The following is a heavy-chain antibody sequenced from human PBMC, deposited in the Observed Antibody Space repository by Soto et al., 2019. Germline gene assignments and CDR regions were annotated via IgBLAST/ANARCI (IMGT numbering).Heavy chain of an antibody. D-gene: IGHD5-18*01. CDR1: GGSISNAAYS. CDR2: IYPSGMP. J-gene: IGHJ4*02. CDR3: ARERGGYGLFDS. Sequence: RSLTCTVSGGSISNAAYSWSWIRQPPGKGLEWIGYIYPSGMPFYNPSLRSRVTISIDRSNDQFSLNLKSVTAADTAVYYCARERGGYGLFDSWGQGTLVTVSS. V-gene: IGHV4-30-2*01.